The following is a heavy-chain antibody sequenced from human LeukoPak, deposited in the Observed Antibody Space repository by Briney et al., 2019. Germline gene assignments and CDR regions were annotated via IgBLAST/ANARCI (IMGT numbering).Heavy chain of an antibody. CDR2: INHSGST. CDR1: GGSFSGYY. V-gene: IGHV4-34*01. J-gene: IGHJ6*02. CDR3: ARGLPEMATRPRYYYYYYGMDV. Sequence: PSETLSLTCAVYGGSFSGYYWSWIRQPPGKGLEWIGKINHSGSTNYNPSLKSRVTISVDTSKNQFSLKLSSVTAADTAVYYCARGLPEMATRPRYYYYYYGMDVWGQGTTVTVSS. D-gene: IGHD5-12*01.